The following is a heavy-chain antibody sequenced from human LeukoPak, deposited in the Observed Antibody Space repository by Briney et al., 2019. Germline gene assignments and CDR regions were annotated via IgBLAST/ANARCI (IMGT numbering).Heavy chain of an antibody. D-gene: IGHD6-19*01. J-gene: IGHJ6*03. Sequence: SETLSLTCTVSGGPITSYYWAWLRQPPGKGLEWIGYLYYSGYSNYNPSLKSRVSMSVDTSKNQFSLKLTSVTAADTAVYYCARSIAVAGRYYYYYYMDVWGKGTTVTVSS. CDR1: GGPITSYY. CDR2: LYYSGYS. CDR3: ARSIAVAGRYYYYYYMDV. V-gene: IGHV4-59*08.